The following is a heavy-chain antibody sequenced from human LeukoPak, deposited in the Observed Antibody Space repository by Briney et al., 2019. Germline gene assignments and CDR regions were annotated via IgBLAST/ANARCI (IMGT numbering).Heavy chain of an antibody. CDR2: INHSGST. D-gene: IGHD2-15*01. CDR1: GGSFSGYY. J-gene: IGHJ4*02. CDR3: ARVDGGSCDY. V-gene: IGHV4-34*01. Sequence: SETLSLTCAVYGGSFSGYYWSWIRQPPGKGLEWIGEINHSGSTSYDPSLKSRVIISVDTSKNQFSLKVSSVTAADTAVYYCARVDGGSCDYWGQGTLVTASS.